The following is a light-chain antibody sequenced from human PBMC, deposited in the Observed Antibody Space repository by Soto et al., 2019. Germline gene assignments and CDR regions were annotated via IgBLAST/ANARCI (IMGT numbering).Light chain of an antibody. CDR1: QSVANNY. CDR3: QQLGASPYT. J-gene: IGKJ2*01. CDR2: GIS. V-gene: IGKV3-20*01. Sequence: EIVLTQSPGTLSLSPGERATLSCRASQSVANNYLAWYQQKPGQAPRLLIYGISSRATGVPDRFSGGGSGTDFTLTISRLESEDFAVYYCQQLGASPYTFGLGTKLEIK.